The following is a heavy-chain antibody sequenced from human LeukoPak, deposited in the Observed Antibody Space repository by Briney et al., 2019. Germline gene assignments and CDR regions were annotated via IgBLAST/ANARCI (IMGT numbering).Heavy chain of an antibody. D-gene: IGHD4-17*01. Sequence: PETLSLTCTVSGGSISSSSYYWGWIRQPPGKGLEWIGSIYYSGSTYYNPSLKSRVTISVDTSKNQFSLKLSSVTAADTAVYYCASSNDHGFDYWGQGTLVTVSS. CDR2: IYYSGST. V-gene: IGHV4-39*01. J-gene: IGHJ4*02. CDR1: GGSISSSSYY. CDR3: ASSNDHGFDY.